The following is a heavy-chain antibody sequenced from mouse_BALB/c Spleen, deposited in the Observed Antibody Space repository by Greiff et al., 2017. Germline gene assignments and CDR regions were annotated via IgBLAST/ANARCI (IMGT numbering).Heavy chain of an antibody. J-gene: IGHJ3*01. D-gene: IGHD2-10*02. Sequence: DVMLVESGGGLVQPGGSRKLSCAASGFTFSSFGMHWVRQAPEKGLEWVAYISSGSSTIYYADTVKGRFTISRDNPKNTLFLQMTSLRSEDTAMYYCARSKYGNFAYWGQGTLVTVSA. CDR2: ISSGSSTI. CDR3: ARSKYGNFAY. V-gene: IGHV5-17*02. CDR1: GFTFSSFG.